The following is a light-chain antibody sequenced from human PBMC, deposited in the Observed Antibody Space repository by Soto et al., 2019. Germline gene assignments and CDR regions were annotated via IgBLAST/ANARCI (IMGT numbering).Light chain of an antibody. V-gene: IGKV1-9*01. CDR1: QGIDSS. J-gene: IGKJ5*01. CDR2: AAS. CDR3: QQLHDYPIT. Sequence: DIQMTQSPSTLSGSVGDRVTITFRASQGIDSSFAWYQEKPGKAPKLLIYAASSLQSGVPSRFSGSGSGTDFTLTISSLQPEDFATYYCQQLHDYPITFGQGTRLEI.